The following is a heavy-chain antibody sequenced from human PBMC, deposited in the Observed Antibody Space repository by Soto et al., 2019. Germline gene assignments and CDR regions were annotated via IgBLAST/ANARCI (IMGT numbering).Heavy chain of an antibody. D-gene: IGHD6-25*01. CDR1: GYTFTNYG. CDR3: ARGAVAPASGEY. J-gene: IGHJ4*02. V-gene: IGHV1-18*01. CDR2: ISAYNGHT. Sequence: ASVKVSCKASGYTFTNYGISWVRQAPGQGLEWMGWISAYNGHTNSAQKLQGRVTMTTDASTSTAYMELRSLRSDDTAVYYCARGAVAPASGEYWGQGTLVTVSS.